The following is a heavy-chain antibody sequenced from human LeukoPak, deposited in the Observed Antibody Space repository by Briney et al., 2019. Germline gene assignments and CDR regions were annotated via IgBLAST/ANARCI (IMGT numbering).Heavy chain of an antibody. V-gene: IGHV4-39*07. Sequence: ASETLSLTCTVSGGSISSSSYYWGWIRQPPGKGLEWIGSIYYSGSTYYNPSLKSRVTISVDTSKNQFSLKLSSVTAADTAVYYCARDRADTAMALTTRYFDYWGQGTLVTVSS. D-gene: IGHD5-18*01. J-gene: IGHJ4*02. CDR3: ARDRADTAMALTTRYFDY. CDR2: IYYSGST. CDR1: GGSISSSSYY.